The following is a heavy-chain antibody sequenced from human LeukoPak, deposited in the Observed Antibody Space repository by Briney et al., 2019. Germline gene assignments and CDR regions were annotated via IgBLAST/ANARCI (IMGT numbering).Heavy chain of an antibody. Sequence: SETLSLTCAVSGYSISSGYYWGWIRQPPGKGLEWIGSIYHSGSTYYNPSLKSRVTISVDTSKNQFSLKLSSVTAADTAVYYCARDKAYDYVWGSYRPGPVDYWGQGTLVTVSS. J-gene: IGHJ4*02. CDR3: ARDKAYDYVWGSYRPGPVDY. CDR1: GYSISSGYY. V-gene: IGHV4-38-2*02. CDR2: IYHSGST. D-gene: IGHD3-16*02.